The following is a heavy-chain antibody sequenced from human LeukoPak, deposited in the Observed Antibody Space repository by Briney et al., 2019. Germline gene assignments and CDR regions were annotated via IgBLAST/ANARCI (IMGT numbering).Heavy chain of an antibody. CDR3: ARDDEYCSSTSCYKRDAFDI. V-gene: IGHV4-4*07. CDR2: IYTSGST. CDR1: GGSISSYY. J-gene: IGHJ3*02. Sequence: SETLSLTCTVSGGSISSYYGSWIRQPAGKGLEWIGRIYTSGSTNYNPSLKSRVTMSVDTSKNQFSLKLSSVTAADTAVYYCARDDEYCSSTSCYKRDAFDIWGQGTMVTVSS. D-gene: IGHD2-2*02.